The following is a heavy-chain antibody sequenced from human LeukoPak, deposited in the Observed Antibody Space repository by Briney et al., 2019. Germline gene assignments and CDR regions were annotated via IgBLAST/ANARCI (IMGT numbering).Heavy chain of an antibody. J-gene: IGHJ4*02. CDR1: DDSITIYY. V-gene: IGHV4-59*12. CDR2: IDHTGTT. D-gene: IGHD6-13*01. Sequence: PSETLSLTCSVSDDSITIYYWTWIRQPPGKGLEWIGYIDHTGTTNYNPSLNSRVTISRDTSKNQFSLNLRFMTAADTAVYYCAGGHDGAAAFSWGQGTLVTVSS. CDR3: AGGHDGAAAFS.